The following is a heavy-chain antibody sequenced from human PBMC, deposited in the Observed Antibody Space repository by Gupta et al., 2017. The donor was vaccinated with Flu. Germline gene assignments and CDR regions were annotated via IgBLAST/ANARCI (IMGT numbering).Heavy chain of an antibody. J-gene: IGHJ6*03. D-gene: IGHD4/OR15-4a*01. CDR1: GFTFSSHW. V-gene: IGHV3-7*01. Sequence: EVQLVESGGGLVQPGGSLRSSCVVSGFTFSSHWMSWVRQAPGKGLEWVATIKQDGSEKYYVDSVKGRFTISRDNANNSLDLQMNSLRAEDTAIYYCARDHDYLHWYYYYNMDVWGHGTTVTVSS. CDR2: IKQDGSEK. CDR3: ARDHDYLHWYYYYNMDV.